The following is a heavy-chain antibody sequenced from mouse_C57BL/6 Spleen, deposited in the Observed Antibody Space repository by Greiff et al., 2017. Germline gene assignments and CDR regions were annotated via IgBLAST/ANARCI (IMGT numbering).Heavy chain of an antibody. Sequence: QVHVKQSGPGLVQPSQSLSITCTVSGFSLTSYGVHWVRQSPGKGLEWLGVIWRGGSTDYNAAFMSRLSITKDNSKSQVFFKMNSLQADDTAIYYCAYYSNSYYAMDYWGQGTSVTVSS. D-gene: IGHD2-5*01. CDR1: GFSLTSYG. J-gene: IGHJ4*01. CDR3: AYYSNSYYAMDY. V-gene: IGHV2-5*01. CDR2: IWRGGST.